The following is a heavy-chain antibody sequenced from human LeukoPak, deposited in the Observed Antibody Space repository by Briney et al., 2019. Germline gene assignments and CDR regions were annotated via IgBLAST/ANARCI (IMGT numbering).Heavy chain of an antibody. CDR3: ARGDPGIAAAGFVS. J-gene: IGHJ4*02. Sequence: GGSLRLSCAASGFTFSRYGRDGVRQAPGKGLEWVAVIWYDGSNKCYADSVKGRFTISRDNSKNTVYLQMNSLRVEDTAVYYCARGDPGIAAAGFVSWGQGTLVTVSS. CDR1: GFTFSRYG. CDR2: IWYDGSNK. V-gene: IGHV3-33*01. D-gene: IGHD6-13*01.